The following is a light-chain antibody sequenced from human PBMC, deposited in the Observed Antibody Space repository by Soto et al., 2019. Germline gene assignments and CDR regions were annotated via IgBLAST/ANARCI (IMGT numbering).Light chain of an antibody. J-gene: IGKJ4*01. V-gene: IGKV3-15*01. CDR3: QQLSRYLLT. CDR2: DAS. Sequence: EKVRRQSPATLSVSPGERVSLSCRASQSIHDKLAWYQQKPGQTPRLLIYDASTRATGIPGSFSGSGSGTEFTLTISSLQSEDFATYYCQQLSRYLLTSGGGTKVDI. CDR1: QSIHDK.